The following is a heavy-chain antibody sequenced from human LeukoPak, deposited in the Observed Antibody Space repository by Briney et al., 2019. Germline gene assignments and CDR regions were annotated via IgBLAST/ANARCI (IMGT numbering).Heavy chain of an antibody. CDR3: ARVGRRAAAGIPFDY. CDR1: GYTFTGYY. CDR2: ISPNSGGK. D-gene: IGHD6-13*01. V-gene: IGHV1-2*02. Sequence: ASVKVSCKASGYTFTGYYMHWVRQAPGQGLEWMGWISPNSGGKNYAQKFQGRVTMTRDTSISTAYMELSRLRSDDTAVYYCARVGRRAAAGIPFDYWGQGTLVTVSS. J-gene: IGHJ4*02.